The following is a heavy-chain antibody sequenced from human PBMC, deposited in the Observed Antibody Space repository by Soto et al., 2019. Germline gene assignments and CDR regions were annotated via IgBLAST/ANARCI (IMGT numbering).Heavy chain of an antibody. Sequence: VQLVESGGGLVQPGGSLRLSCAASGFSFSSYWMHWVRDAPGKGLVWVSRINSDGSSATYADSVKGRFTISRDNAKNTLYLQMNSLTPEDTAGYYCAKGVPAATRYFQHWGQGTLVTVSS. CDR3: AKGVPAATRYFQH. D-gene: IGHD2-2*01. CDR1: GFSFSSYW. V-gene: IGHV3-74*01. CDR2: INSDGSSA. J-gene: IGHJ1*01.